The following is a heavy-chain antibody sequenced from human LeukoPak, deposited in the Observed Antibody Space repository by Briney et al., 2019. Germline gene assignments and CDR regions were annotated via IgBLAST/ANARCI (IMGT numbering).Heavy chain of an antibody. J-gene: IGHJ3*02. CDR1: GYTFTGYY. D-gene: IGHD2-2*01. V-gene: IGHV1-2*02. CDR3: AQYCSSTSCYRQGAFDI. CDR2: INPSSGGT. Sequence: ASVKVSCKASGYTFTGYYMHWVRQAPGQGLEWMGWINPSSGGTNYAQKFQGRVTMTRDTSISTAYMELSRLRSDDTAVYYCAQYCSSTSCYRQGAFDIWGQGTMVTVSS.